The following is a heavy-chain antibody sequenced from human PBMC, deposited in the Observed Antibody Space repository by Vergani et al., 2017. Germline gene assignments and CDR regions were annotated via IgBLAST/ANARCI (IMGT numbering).Heavy chain of an antibody. CDR1: GFALNRHA. CDR3: VRGRGLCAGGRCYTEAWDY. D-gene: IGHD2-2*02. J-gene: IGHJ4*02. CDR2: ISFDGTNA. Sequence: QVQLVESGGGVVQPGTSLRLSCVVSGFALNRHAMYWVRQAPGKGLEWVVGISFDGTNAYYPDLVKGRFTISRDIAKNTLYLQVRSLRLEDTGVYHCVRGRGLCAGGRCYTEAWDYWGQGTPVTVSS. V-gene: IGHV3-30-3*01.